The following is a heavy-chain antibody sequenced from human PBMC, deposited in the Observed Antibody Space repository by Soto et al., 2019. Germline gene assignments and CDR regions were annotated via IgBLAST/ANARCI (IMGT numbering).Heavy chain of an antibody. V-gene: IGHV3-23*01. J-gene: IGHJ4*02. CDR3: AKDAVYNDGLWLVAN. CDR1: GFSFSRYA. D-gene: IGHD5-12*01. Sequence: GGSLRLSCAASGFSFSRYAMMWVRQAPGKGQEWVAGMTGSGGDIRYADSVKGRFTISKDNSKNTLYLQMNSLRAEDTAIYYCAKDAVYNDGLWLVANWGQGTLVTVSS. CDR2: MTGSGGDI.